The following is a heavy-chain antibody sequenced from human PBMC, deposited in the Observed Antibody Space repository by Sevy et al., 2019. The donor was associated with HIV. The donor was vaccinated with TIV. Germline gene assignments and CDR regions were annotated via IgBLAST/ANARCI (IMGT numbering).Heavy chain of an antibody. CDR3: ARRGQLWPSGYYYYGMDV. CDR2: INHSGST. J-gene: IGHJ6*02. CDR1: GGSFSGYY. Sequence: SETLSLTCAVYGGSFSGYYWSWIRQPTGKGLEWIGEINHSGSTNYNPSLKSRVTISVDTSKNQFSLKLSSVTAADTAVYYCARRGQLWPSGYYYYGMDVWGQGTTVTVSS. D-gene: IGHD5-18*01. V-gene: IGHV4-34*01.